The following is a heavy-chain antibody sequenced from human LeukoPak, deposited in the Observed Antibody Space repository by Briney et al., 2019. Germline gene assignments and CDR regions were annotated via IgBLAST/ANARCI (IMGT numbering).Heavy chain of an antibody. V-gene: IGHV1-2*02. CDR3: ATGVPLAQLDY. Sequence: ASVKVSCKASGYTFTSYYMHWVRQAPGQGLDWMGWINPNTGGTKYAQKFQGRVTMTRDTSISTAYMDLSRLRSDDTAVYYCATGVPLAQLDYWGQGTLVTVSS. J-gene: IGHJ4*02. D-gene: IGHD3-10*01. CDR2: INPNTGGT. CDR1: GYTFTSYY.